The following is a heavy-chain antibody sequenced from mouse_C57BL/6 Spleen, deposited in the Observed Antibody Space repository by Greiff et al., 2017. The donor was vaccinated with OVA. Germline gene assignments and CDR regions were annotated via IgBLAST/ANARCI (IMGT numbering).Heavy chain of an antibody. CDR1: GYTFTSYW. Sequence: QVQLQQPGAELVKPGASVKLSCKASGYTFTSYWMHWVKQRPGQGLEWIGMIHPNSGSTNYNEKFKNKATLTVDKSSSTAYMQLSSLTSEDSAVYYCAREGAFTTDYAMDYWGQGTSVTVSS. CDR2: IHPNSGST. D-gene: IGHD1-1*01. V-gene: IGHV1-64*01. J-gene: IGHJ4*01. CDR3: AREGAFTTDYAMDY.